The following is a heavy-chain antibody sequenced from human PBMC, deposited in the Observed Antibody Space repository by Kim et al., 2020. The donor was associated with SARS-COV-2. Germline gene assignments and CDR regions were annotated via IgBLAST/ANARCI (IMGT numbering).Heavy chain of an antibody. CDR3: ARGGSILTGYFLDY. Sequence: SETLSLTCTVSGDSIRNYYWSWIRQAPGKGLEWIGYIHYTGSTIYSPSLKSRLIISVDTSKNQFSLKLNSVTATDTAVYYCARGGSILTGYFLDYWGQGT. J-gene: IGHJ4*02. CDR2: IHYTGST. D-gene: IGHD3-9*01. CDR1: GDSIRNYY. V-gene: IGHV4-59*01.